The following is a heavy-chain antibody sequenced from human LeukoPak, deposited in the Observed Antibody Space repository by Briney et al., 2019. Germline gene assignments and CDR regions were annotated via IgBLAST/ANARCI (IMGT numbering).Heavy chain of an antibody. CDR1: GFTFSHYP. CDR2: ISSNGGNT. Sequence: GGTLRLSCSASGFTFSHYPLHWVRQAPGKGLEYVSTISSNGGNTNYADSVNGRFTISRDNSKNTLYLQMSSLRAEDTAVYYCVKAAGSWYGYFDHWGQGTLVTVSS. CDR3: VKAAGSWYGYFDH. D-gene: IGHD6-13*01. V-gene: IGHV3-64D*06. J-gene: IGHJ4*02.